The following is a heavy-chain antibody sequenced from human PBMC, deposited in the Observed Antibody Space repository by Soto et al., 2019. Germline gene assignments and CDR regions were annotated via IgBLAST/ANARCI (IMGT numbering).Heavy chain of an antibody. CDR1: GGSISSYY. Sequence: SETLSLTCTVSGGSISSYYWSWIRQPPGKGLEWIGYIYYSGSTNYNPSLKSRVTISVDTSKNQFSLKLSSVTAADTAVYYCARLAGYNWFDPWGQGTLVTVSS. J-gene: IGHJ5*02. V-gene: IGHV4-59*01. CDR2: IYYSGST. D-gene: IGHD6-19*01. CDR3: ARLAGYNWFDP.